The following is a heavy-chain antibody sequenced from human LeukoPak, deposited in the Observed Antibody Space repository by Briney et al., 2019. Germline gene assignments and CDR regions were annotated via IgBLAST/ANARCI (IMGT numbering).Heavy chain of an antibody. CDR2: ISSSSSYI. D-gene: IGHD3-10*01. J-gene: IGHJ4*02. V-gene: IGHV3-21*01. Sequence: GESLRLACAASGFTFSSYSMDWVRQAPGKGLEWVSSISSSSSYIYYADSVKGRLTISKDNAKNSLYLQRNSRRAEDTGVYYWAREPMVGLDYWGQGTRVTGSS. CDR3: AREPMVGLDY. CDR1: GFTFSSYS.